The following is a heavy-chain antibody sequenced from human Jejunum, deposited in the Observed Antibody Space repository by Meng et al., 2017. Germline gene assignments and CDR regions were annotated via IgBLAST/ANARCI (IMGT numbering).Heavy chain of an antibody. V-gene: IGHV4-4*03. CDR1: GGSISRVDW. J-gene: IGHJ4*02. Sequence: QVQPKGSGPGAVTPPESRSITCGVSGGSISRVDWWTWVRQSPGKALEWIGEIYHSGSTNYNPSLKSRVTISVDKSKNQFSLKLTSVTAADTAVYYCARGGYYSFDYWGQGTLVTASS. D-gene: IGHD5-18*01. CDR3: ARGGYYSFDY. CDR2: IYHSGST.